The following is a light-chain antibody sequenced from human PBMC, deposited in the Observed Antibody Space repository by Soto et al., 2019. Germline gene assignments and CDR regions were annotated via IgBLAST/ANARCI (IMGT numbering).Light chain of an antibody. J-gene: IGKJ1*01. Sequence: IVLTHSPATLSLSPAERSTLSFRASQSVSNNYLAWYQQKPGQAPRLLIYGASNRATGIPDRFSGSGSGTDFTLTISRLEPEDFAVYYCQQYGSSGTFGQGTKVDIK. CDR2: GAS. CDR3: QQYGSSGT. V-gene: IGKV3-20*01. CDR1: QSVSNNY.